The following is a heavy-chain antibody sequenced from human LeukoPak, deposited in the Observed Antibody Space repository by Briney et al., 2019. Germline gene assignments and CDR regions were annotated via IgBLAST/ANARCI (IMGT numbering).Heavy chain of an antibody. CDR3: AKWGDYDVLTGYYVSDF. CDR1: GFIFSNYA. D-gene: IGHD3-9*01. Sequence: GGSLRLSCAASGFIFSNYAMYWVRQAPGKGLEWVSAISGRSDDTYYADSVKGRFTLSRDSSKNTLYLQMNSLRADDTAVYYCAKWGDYDVLTGYYVSDFWGQGTLVTVSS. J-gene: IGHJ4*02. CDR2: ISGRSDDT. V-gene: IGHV3-23*01.